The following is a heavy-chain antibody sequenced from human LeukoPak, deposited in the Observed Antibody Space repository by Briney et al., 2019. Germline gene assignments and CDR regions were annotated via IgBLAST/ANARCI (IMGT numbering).Heavy chain of an antibody. CDR3: ARTPTTVVTYYFDY. Sequence: SETLSLTCAVSGYSISSCYYWGWIRQPPGKGLEWIGSIYHSGSTYYNPSLKSRVTISVDTSKNQFSLKLSSVTAADTAVYYCARTPTTVVTYYFDYWGQGTLVTASS. D-gene: IGHD4-23*01. V-gene: IGHV4-38-2*01. J-gene: IGHJ4*02. CDR2: IYHSGST. CDR1: GYSISSCYY.